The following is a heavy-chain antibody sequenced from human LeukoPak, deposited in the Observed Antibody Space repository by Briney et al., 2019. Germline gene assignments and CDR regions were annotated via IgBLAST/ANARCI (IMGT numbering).Heavy chain of an antibody. CDR2: IYPGDSDT. CDR1: GYSFTSYW. Sequence: GESLKISRKGSGYSFTSYWIGWVRQMPGKGLEWMGIIYPGDSDTRYSPSFQGQVTISADKSISTAYLQWSSLKASDTAMYYCARLGYYGSGSYGVYYFDYWGQGTLVTVSS. D-gene: IGHD3-10*01. J-gene: IGHJ4*02. CDR3: ARLGYYGSGSYGVYYFDY. V-gene: IGHV5-51*01.